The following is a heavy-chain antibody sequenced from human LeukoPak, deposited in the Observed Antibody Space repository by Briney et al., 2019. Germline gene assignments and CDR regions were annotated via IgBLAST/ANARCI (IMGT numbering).Heavy chain of an antibody. CDR2: INYSGST. V-gene: IGHV4-34*01. CDR3: ARHGGYCSSTSCYVFPFDY. Sequence: PSETLSLTCAVYGGSFSASYWSWIRQTPGKGLEWIGEINYSGSTYYNPSLKSRVTISVDTSKNQFSLKLSSVTAADTAVYYCARHGGYCSSTSCYVFPFDYWGQGTLVTVSS. J-gene: IGHJ4*02. CDR1: GGSFSASY. D-gene: IGHD2-2*01.